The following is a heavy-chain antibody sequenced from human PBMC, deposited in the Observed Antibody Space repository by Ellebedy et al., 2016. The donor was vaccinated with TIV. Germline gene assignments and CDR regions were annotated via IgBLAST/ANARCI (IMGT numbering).Heavy chain of an antibody. CDR1: GSIFSDYW. CDR2: IDPSDSYT. D-gene: IGHD3-22*01. J-gene: IGHJ4*02. V-gene: IGHV5-10-1*04. Sequence: GESLKISCKGSGSIFSDYWIAWVRQMPGKGLEWMGRIDPSDSYTNYSPSFQGQVTISADKSISTAYLQWSSLKASDTAMYYCARQLDYYDSSGYSKYYFDYWGQGTLVTVSS. CDR3: ARQLDYYDSSGYSKYYFDY.